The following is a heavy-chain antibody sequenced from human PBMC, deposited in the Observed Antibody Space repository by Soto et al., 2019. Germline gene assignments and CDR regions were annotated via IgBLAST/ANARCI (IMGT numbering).Heavy chain of an antibody. J-gene: IGHJ4*02. Sequence: QVQLVQSGAEEKKPGASVKVSCKASGYTFTSYAMHWVRQAPGQRLEWMGWINAVNGNTKYSQKLQGRVTITRDTSASTAYMEMSSLRSEDTSVYYCASESYGGEFDYWGQGTLVTVSS. CDR3: ASESYGGEFDY. CDR1: GYTFTSYA. CDR2: INAVNGNT. V-gene: IGHV1-3*05. D-gene: IGHD4-17*01.